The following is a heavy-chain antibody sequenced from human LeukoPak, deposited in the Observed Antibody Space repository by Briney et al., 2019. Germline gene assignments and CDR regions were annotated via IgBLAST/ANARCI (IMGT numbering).Heavy chain of an antibody. CDR3: ARLEIAAAGNRWFDP. Sequence: PSETLSPTCTVSGGSISSSSYYWGWIRQPPGKGLEWIGSIYYSGSTYYNPSLKSRVTISVDTSKNQFSLKLSSVTAADTAVYYCARLEIAAAGNRWFDPWGQGTLVTVSS. CDR2: IYYSGST. D-gene: IGHD6-13*01. V-gene: IGHV4-39*07. J-gene: IGHJ5*02. CDR1: GGSISSSSYY.